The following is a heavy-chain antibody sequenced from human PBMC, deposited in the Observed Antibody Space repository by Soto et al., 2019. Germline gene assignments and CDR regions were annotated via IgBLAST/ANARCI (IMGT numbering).Heavy chain of an antibody. J-gene: IGHJ4*02. CDR1: GFTFSAYY. CDR2: ISSSGDTG. D-gene: IGHD6-19*01. Sequence: QVQLVESGGGLVKPGGSLRLSCAASGFTFSAYYMSWIRQAPGKGLEWISYISSSGDTGNYADSVKGRFTVSRDNAKNSLYLQMNSLRGEDTAVYYCARYRGAVVGQFFDYWGQGTLVTVSS. CDR3: ARYRGAVVGQFFDY. V-gene: IGHV3-11*01.